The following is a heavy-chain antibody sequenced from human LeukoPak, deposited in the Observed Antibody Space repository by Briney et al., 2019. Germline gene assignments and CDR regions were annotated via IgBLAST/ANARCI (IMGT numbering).Heavy chain of an antibody. CDR2: IYSGGST. J-gene: IGHJ3*02. Sequence: GGSLRLSCAASGCTVSSNYRSWVRQAPGKGLEWVSVIYSGGSTYYADSVKGRFTISRDNSKNTLYLQMNSLRAEDTAVYYCAKCGGDCYRGAFDIWGQGTMVTVSS. CDR3: AKCGGDCYRGAFDI. V-gene: IGHV3-53*01. D-gene: IGHD2-21*02. CDR1: GCTVSSNY.